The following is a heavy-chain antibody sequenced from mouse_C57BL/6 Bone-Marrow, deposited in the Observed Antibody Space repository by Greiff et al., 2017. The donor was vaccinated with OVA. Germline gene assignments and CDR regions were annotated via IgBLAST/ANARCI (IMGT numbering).Heavy chain of an antibody. D-gene: IGHD1-1*01. CDR1: GYTFTSYW. CDR2: IHPNSGST. Sequence: VQLQQSGAELVKPGASVKLSCKASGYTFTSYWMHWVKQRPGQGLEWIGMIHPNSGSTNYNEKFKSKATLTVDKSSSTAYMQLSSLTSEDSAVYYCARTGILLRRAPYGYFDVWGTGTTVTVSS. CDR3: ARTGILLRRAPYGYFDV. V-gene: IGHV1-64*01. J-gene: IGHJ1*03.